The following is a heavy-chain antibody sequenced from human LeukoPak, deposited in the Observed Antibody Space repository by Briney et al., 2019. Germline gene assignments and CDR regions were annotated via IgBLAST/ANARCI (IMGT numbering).Heavy chain of an antibody. CDR1: GDSISGYY. CDR3: AHSSGWYPPDC. J-gene: IGHJ4*02. Sequence: PSGTLSLTCAVSGDSISGYYWIWIRQPAGKGLEWIERIHTSGSTNYNPSLKSRVTMSVDTSKNQFSLRLNSVTAADTAVYYCAHSSGWYPPDCWGQGTLVTVSS. D-gene: IGHD6-19*01. CDR2: IHTSGST. V-gene: IGHV4-4*07.